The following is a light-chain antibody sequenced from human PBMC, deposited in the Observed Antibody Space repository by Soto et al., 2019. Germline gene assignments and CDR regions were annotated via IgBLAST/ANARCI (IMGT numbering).Light chain of an antibody. CDR3: QQSYTYLFA. V-gene: IGKV1-39*01. CDR1: QNIGTF. Sequence: DIQMTQSPSALSASVGDRVTISCRTTQNIGTFLSWYQQRPGRAPNLLIYAASRVQSGVPSRFSGSGSGTNFTLTINGLQPEDFATYFCQQSYTYLFAFGPGTTVDVK. J-gene: IGKJ3*01. CDR2: AAS.